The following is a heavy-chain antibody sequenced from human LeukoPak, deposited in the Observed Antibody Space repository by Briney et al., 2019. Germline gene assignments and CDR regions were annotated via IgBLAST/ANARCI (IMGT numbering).Heavy chain of an antibody. J-gene: IGHJ4*02. D-gene: IGHD1-26*01. V-gene: IGHV3-30*14. CDR1: GFTFSTYH. CDR2: ISYDESNK. Sequence: GRSLRLSCAASGFTFSTYHMYWVRQAPGKGLDFMAVISYDESNKYYADSVRGRFTISRDNSKNTLYLQMNSLRADDTAVYFCARAYPVTSGSYYAPFDYWGPGTLVTVSS. CDR3: ARAYPVTSGSYYAPFDY.